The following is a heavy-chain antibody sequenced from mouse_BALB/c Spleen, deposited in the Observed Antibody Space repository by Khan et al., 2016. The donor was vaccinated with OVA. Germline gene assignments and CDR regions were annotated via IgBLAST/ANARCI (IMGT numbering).Heavy chain of an antibody. V-gene: IGHV1S137*01. Sequence: QVQLQQSGAELVRPGVSVKISCKGSGYTFTDYAMHWVKQSHAKSLEWIGVISTHYGDASYNQKFKGKATMTVDKSSSTAYMELARLTSEDSAIYYCARGSVEYRFAYWGQGTLVTVSA. CDR1: GYTFTDYA. D-gene: IGHD2-10*02. CDR3: ARGSVEYRFAY. J-gene: IGHJ3*01. CDR2: ISTHYGDA.